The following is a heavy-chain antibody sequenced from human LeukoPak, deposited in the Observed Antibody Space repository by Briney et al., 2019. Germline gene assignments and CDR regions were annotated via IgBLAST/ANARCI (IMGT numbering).Heavy chain of an antibody. D-gene: IGHD3-3*01. CDR3: ARHGHDFWSGYFSYYFDY. J-gene: IGHJ4*02. CDR2: IYYSGST. CDR1: GGSISGYY. V-gene: IGHV4-39*01. Sequence: PSETLSLTCTVSGGSISGYYWGWIRQPPGKGLEWIGSIYYSGSTYYNPSLKSRVTISVDTSKNQFSLKLSSVTAADAAVYYCARHGHDFWSGYFSYYFDYWGQGTLVTVTS.